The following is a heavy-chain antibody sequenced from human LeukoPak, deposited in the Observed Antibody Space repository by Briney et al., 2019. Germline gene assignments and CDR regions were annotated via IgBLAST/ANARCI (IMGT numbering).Heavy chain of an antibody. Sequence: PSETLSLTCTVSGGSIRSNNFPWGWIRQPPGKGLEWIGNISYSGRAYYNPSLKRRVTISVDKSKNQFSLKLSSVTAADTAVYYCARGLTYYDFWSGYYHNWFDPWGQGTLVTVSS. D-gene: IGHD3-3*01. J-gene: IGHJ5*02. CDR2: ISYSGRA. V-gene: IGHV4-39*07. CDR3: ARGLTYYDFWSGYYHNWFDP. CDR1: GGSIRSNNFP.